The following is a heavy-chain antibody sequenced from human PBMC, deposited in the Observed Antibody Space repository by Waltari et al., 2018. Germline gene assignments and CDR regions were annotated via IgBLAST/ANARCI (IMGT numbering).Heavy chain of an antibody. CDR3: ARVATKTYSSPVPGRPYYYGMDV. J-gene: IGHJ6*02. D-gene: IGHD6-19*01. CDR1: GFTFSRYW. Sequence: EEQLVESGGGLAQPGESLRLSCAASGFTFSRYWMDWVRQAPGKGLVWVSRINSDGRSTTYAEPVKGRVTISRDNAKNTLYVQMNRLRAEYTAVYYCARVATKTYSSPVPGRPYYYGMDVWGQGTTVTVSS. V-gene: IGHV3-74*03. CDR2: INSDGRST.